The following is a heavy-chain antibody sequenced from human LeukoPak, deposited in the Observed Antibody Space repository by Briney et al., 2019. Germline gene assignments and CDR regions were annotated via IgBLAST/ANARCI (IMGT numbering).Heavy chain of an antibody. CDR3: ARDHSGTQDY. J-gene: IGHJ4*02. Sequence: PGRSLRLSCAASGFTFSNYGIHWVRQAPGKGLEWVAVIWDDGSNGYYADSVKGRFTIFRDNRRNTLYLQMNSLRAKDTAVYSCARDHSGTQDYWGQGTLVTVSS. CDR2: IWDDGSNG. V-gene: IGHV3-33*01. CDR1: GFTFSNYG. D-gene: IGHD1-1*01.